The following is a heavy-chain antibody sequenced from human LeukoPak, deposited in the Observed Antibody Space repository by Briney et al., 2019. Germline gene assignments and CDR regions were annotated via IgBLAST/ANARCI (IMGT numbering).Heavy chain of an antibody. J-gene: IGHJ6*02. D-gene: IGHD3-10*01. V-gene: IGHV3-66*01. CDR1: GFTVSSNY. Sequence: RSGGSLRLSCAASGFTVSSNYMSWVRQAPGKGLEWVSVIYSGGSTYYADSVKGRFTISRDNSKNTLYLQMNSLRAEDTAVYYCFRGSPGNDYYGMDVWGQGTTVTVSS. CDR2: IYSGGST. CDR3: FRGSPGNDYYGMDV.